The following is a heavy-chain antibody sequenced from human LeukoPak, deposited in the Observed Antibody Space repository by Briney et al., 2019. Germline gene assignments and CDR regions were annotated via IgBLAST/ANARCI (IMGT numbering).Heavy chain of an antibody. CDR3: TRPSYGDYTFDY. Sequence: GGSLRLSCTASGFTFGDYAMSWVRQAPGKGLEWVGFIRSKAYGGTTEYAASVKGRFTISRDDSKSIAYLQMNSLKTEDTAVYSCTRPSYGDYTFDYWGQGTLVTVSS. CDR2: IRSKAYGGTT. D-gene: IGHD4-17*01. CDR1: GFTFGDYA. V-gene: IGHV3-49*04. J-gene: IGHJ4*02.